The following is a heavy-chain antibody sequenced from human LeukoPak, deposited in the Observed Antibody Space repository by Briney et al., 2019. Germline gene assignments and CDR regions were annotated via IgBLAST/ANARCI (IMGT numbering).Heavy chain of an antibody. CDR1: GFTFSSYS. J-gene: IGHJ4*02. CDR3: AREVDSSGWWGNIDY. Sequence: RSGGSLRPSCAASGFTFSSYSMNWVRQAPGKGLEWVSSISSSSSYIYYADSVKGRFTISRDNAKNSLYLQMNSLRAEDTAVYYCAREVDSSGWWGNIDYWGQGTLVTVSS. D-gene: IGHD6-19*01. CDR2: ISSSSSYI. V-gene: IGHV3-21*01.